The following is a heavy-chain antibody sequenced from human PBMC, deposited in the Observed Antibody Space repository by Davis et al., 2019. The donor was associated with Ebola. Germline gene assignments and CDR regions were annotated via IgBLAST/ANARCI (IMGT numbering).Heavy chain of an antibody. J-gene: IGHJ6*02. D-gene: IGHD4-11*01. Sequence: ESLKISCAASGFTFSSYAMSWVRQAPGKGLEWIGEINHSGSTNYNPSLKSRVTISVDTSKNQFSLKLSSVTAADTAVYYCARAAVTLHYYYYYGMDVWGQGTTVTVSS. CDR2: INHSGST. CDR3: ARAAVTLHYYYYYGMDV. V-gene: IGHV4-34*01. CDR1: GFTFSSYA.